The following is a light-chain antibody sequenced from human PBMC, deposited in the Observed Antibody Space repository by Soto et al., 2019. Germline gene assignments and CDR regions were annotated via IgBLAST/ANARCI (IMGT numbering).Light chain of an antibody. J-gene: IGKJ1*01. V-gene: IGKV3-11*01. CDR3: LQRNDWPT. CDR2: DVF. Sequence: EIVLTQSPATLSLSPWEIATLSFRASQIVNNYLAWYQQKPGQAPRLLIYDVFNRATGIPARFSGSGSRTEFFFTIRSIDPEDFAVYFCLQRNDWPTFGQATKLDI. CDR1: QIVNNY.